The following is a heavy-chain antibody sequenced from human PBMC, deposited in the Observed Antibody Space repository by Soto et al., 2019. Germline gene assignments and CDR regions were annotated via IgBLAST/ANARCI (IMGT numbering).Heavy chain of an antibody. CDR1: GGSITTNGHY. D-gene: IGHD6-19*01. CDR3: AREQWRFAS. Sequence: QVQLQESGPELVKPSQTLFLICSVCGGSITTNGHYGTWIRQHPGQGLEWIPYIDYTGNSYLNPSLKIRISISVDTSKNQFSLELMSVTAADTAVYSCAREQWRFASWGQGTLVTVSS. CDR2: IDYTGNS. J-gene: IGHJ4*02. V-gene: IGHV4-31*03.